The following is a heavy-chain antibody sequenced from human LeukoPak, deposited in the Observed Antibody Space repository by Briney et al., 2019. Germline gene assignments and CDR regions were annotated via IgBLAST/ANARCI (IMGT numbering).Heavy chain of an antibody. V-gene: IGHV1-69*13. CDR2: IIPIFGTA. D-gene: IGHD4-17*01. CDR1: GGTFSSYA. J-gene: IGHJ5*02. CDR3: ARALTTVTREGWFDP. Sequence: ASVKVSCKASGGTFSSYAISWVRQAPGQGLEWMGGIIPIFGTANYAQKFQGRVTITADESTSTAYMELSSLRSEDTAVYYCARALTTVTREGWFDPWGQGTLVTVSS.